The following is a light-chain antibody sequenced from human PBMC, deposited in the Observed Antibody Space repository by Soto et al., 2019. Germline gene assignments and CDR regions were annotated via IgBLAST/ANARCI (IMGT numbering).Light chain of an antibody. J-gene: IGKJ1*01. CDR3: QQYDNWPRT. CDR2: DAS. V-gene: IGKV3-15*01. Sequence: EIVMTPSPATLSVSPGERATLSCRASQSVRSNLAWYQQKPGQPPRLLIYDASTRATGIPSRFSGSGSGTEFTLTISSLKSEDFAVYYCQQYDNWPRTFGQGTKVDIK. CDR1: QSVRSN.